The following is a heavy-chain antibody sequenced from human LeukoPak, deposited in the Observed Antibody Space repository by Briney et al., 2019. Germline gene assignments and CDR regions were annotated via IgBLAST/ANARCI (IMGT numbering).Heavy chain of an antibody. Sequence: SETLSLTCTVSGGSISSGGYYWSWIRQHPGKGLEWIGYIYYSGSTYYNPSLKSRVPISVDTSKNQFSLKLSSVTAADTAVYYCATYSAITMSRGRWYYCYGMDVWGQGTTVTVSS. V-gene: IGHV4-31*03. J-gene: IGHJ6*02. CDR3: ATYSAITMSRGRWYYCYGMDV. CDR1: GGSISSGGYY. CDR2: IYYSGST. D-gene: IGHD3-10*01.